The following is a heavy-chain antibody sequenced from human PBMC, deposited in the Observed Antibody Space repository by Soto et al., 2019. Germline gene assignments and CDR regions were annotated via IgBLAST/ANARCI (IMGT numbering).Heavy chain of an antibody. V-gene: IGHV4-31*03. Sequence: SETLSLTCTVSGGSISSGGYYWSWIRQHPGKGLEWIGYIYYSGGTYYNPSLKSRVTISVDTSKNQFSLKLSSVTAADTAVYYCARDAARDYYYYGMDVWGQGTTVTVSS. CDR3: ARDAARDYYYYGMDV. D-gene: IGHD6-6*01. CDR1: GGSISSGGYY. J-gene: IGHJ6*02. CDR2: IYYSGGT.